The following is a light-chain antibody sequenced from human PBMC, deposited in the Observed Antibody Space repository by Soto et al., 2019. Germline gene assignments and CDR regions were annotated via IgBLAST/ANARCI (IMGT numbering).Light chain of an antibody. CDR2: GAS. CDR1: QSVSSN. J-gene: IGKJ2*01. V-gene: IGKV3-15*01. Sequence: EILMTQSPATLSVSPGERATLSCRASQSVSSNLAWYQQKPGQAPRLLIYGASTRATGIPARFSGSGSGTEFTLAISSLQSEDFAVYYCQQYNNWPRTFGQGTKLVIK. CDR3: QQYNNWPRT.